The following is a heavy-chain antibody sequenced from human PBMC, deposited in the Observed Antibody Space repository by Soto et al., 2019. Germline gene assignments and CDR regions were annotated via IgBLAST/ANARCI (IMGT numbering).Heavy chain of an antibody. CDR1: GYTFTSYD. J-gene: IGHJ4*02. D-gene: IGHD3-22*01. V-gene: IGHV1-8*01. CDR3: ARGLRAYYYDSRGPGY. CDR2: MNPNSGNT. Sequence: ASVKVSCKASGYTFTSYDINWVRQATGQGLEWMGWMNPNSGNTGYAQKFQGRVTMTRNTSISTAYMGLSSLRSEDTAVYYCARGLRAYYYDSRGPGYWGQGTLVTVSS.